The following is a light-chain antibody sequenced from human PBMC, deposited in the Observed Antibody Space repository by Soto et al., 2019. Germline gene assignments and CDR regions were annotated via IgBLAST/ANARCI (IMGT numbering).Light chain of an antibody. J-gene: IGKJ3*01. CDR3: QHYDNLPPFT. CDR1: QDIRKY. V-gene: IGKV1-33*01. CDR2: GAS. Sequence: DIQMTQSTTSLSASVGDRVTITCQASQDIRKYLSWYQQKPGRAPKLLIYGASNLETGVPSRFSGSGYGTDFTFTISSLQTEAIATYYCQHYDNLPPFTFGPGTKVAIK.